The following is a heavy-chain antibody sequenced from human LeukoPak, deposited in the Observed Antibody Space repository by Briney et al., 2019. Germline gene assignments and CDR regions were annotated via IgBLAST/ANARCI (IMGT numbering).Heavy chain of an antibody. CDR2: IKQDGSEK. D-gene: IGHD1-26*01. Sequence: GGSLRISCAASGFAFPILAMGWVRQAPGKGLEWVANIKQDGSEKYYVDSVKGRFTISRDNAKKSLYLQMNSLRAEDTAVYYCASYSGSYYAAFDIWGQGTMVTVSS. CDR3: ASYSGSYYAAFDI. V-gene: IGHV3-7*05. J-gene: IGHJ3*02. CDR1: GFAFPILA.